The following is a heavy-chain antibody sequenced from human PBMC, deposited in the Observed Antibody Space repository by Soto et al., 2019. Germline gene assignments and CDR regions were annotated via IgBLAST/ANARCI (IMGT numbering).Heavy chain of an antibody. V-gene: IGHV3-30*04. CDR2: ISYHGVNK. Sequence: QVQLVESGGGVVQTGTSLRLSCVASGFSFGSHAMHWVREAPGKGLQWVAVISYHGVNKYYTDSVRGGFTVSRDNSKNTVYLQVDSLRSEDTGVYHCVRGGYLQNPGSDAWGQGTLVTVSS. CDR1: GFSFGSHA. D-gene: IGHD5-18*01. J-gene: IGHJ5*02. CDR3: VRGGYLQNPGSDA.